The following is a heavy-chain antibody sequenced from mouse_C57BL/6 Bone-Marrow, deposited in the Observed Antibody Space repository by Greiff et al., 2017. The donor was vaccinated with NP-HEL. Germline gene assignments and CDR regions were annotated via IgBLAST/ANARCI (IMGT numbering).Heavy chain of an antibody. D-gene: IGHD2-2*01. CDR3: TRPVYGYDVGDY. CDR1: GFTFSDAW. J-gene: IGHJ2*01. Sequence: EVQRVESGGGLVQPGGSMKLSCAASGFTFSDAWMDWVRQSPETGLEWVAEIRNKANNHATYYAESVKGRFTISRDDSKSSVYLQMNSLRAEDTGIYYCTRPVYGYDVGDYWGQGTTLTVSS. CDR2: IRNKANNHAT. V-gene: IGHV6-6*01.